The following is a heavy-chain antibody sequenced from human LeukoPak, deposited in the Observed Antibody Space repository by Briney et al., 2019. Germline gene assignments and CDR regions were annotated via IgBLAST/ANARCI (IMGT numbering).Heavy chain of an antibody. J-gene: IGHJ6*04. V-gene: IGHV4-59*06. Sequence: PSETLSLTCTVSGGSISSYYWSWIRQPPGKGLEWIGYIYYSGSTYYNPSLKSRVTISVDTSKNQFSLKLSSVTAADTAVYYCATGSMTTLDVWGKGTTVTVSS. CDR3: ATGSMTTLDV. D-gene: IGHD2/OR15-2a*01. CDR1: GGSISSYY. CDR2: IYYSGST.